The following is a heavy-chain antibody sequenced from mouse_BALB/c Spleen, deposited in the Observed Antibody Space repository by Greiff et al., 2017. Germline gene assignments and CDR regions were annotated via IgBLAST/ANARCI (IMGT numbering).Heavy chain of an antibody. CDR3: ARRKSYDGAWFAY. Sequence: QVHVKQSGAELVKPGASVKLSCKASGYTFTSYDINWVRQRPEQGLEWIGWIFPGDGSTKYNEKFKGKATLTTDKSSSTAYMQLSRLTSEDSAVYCCARRKSYDGAWFAYWGQGTLVTVSA. CDR1: GYTFTSYD. J-gene: IGHJ3*01. V-gene: IGHV1S56*01. D-gene: IGHD1-1*01. CDR2: IFPGDGST.